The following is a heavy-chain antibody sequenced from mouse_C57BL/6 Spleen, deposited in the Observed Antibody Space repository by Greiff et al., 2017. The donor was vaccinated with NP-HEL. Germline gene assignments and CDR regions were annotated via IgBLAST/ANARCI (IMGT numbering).Heavy chain of an antibody. Sequence: VQRVESGAELVRPGASVTLSCKASGYTFTDYEMHWVKQTPVHGLEWIGAIDPETGGTAYNQKFKGKAILTADKSSSTAYMELRSLTSEDSAVYYCTRGVLFYVWGTGTTVTVSS. V-gene: IGHV1-15*01. J-gene: IGHJ1*03. CDR2: IDPETGGT. CDR1: GYTFTDYE. CDR3: TRGVLFYV.